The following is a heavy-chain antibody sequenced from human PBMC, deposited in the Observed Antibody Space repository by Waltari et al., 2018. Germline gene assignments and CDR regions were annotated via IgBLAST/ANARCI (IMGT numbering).Heavy chain of an antibody. CDR3: ARGNSAMVGMDV. V-gene: IGHV4-39*07. CDR1: GGSISSSSYY. CDR2: IYYSGST. J-gene: IGHJ6*02. D-gene: IGHD1-7*01. Sequence: QLQLQESGPGLVKPSETLSLTCTVSGGSISSSSYYWGWIRQPPGKGLEWIGSIYYSGSTSYNPSLKSRVTISVDTSKNQFSLKLSSVTAADTAVYYCARGNSAMVGMDVWGQGTTVTVSS.